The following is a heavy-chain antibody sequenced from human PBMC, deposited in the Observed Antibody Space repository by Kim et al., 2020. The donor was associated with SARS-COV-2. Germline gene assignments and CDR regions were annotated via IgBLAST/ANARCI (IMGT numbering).Heavy chain of an antibody. CDR2: IIPIFGTA. V-gene: IGHV1-69*13. J-gene: IGHJ3*02. Sequence: SVKVSCKASGGTFSSYAISWVRQAPGQGLEWMGGIIPIFGTANYAQKFQGRVTITADESTSTAYMELSSLRSEDTAVYYCARRRIAYCGGDCWHDAFDIWGQGTMVTVSS. CDR3: ARRRIAYCGGDCWHDAFDI. CDR1: GGTFSSYA. D-gene: IGHD2-21*01.